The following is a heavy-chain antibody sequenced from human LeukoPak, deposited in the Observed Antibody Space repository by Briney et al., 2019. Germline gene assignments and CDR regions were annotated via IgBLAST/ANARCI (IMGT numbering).Heavy chain of an antibody. CDR1: GVSISSFNW. Sequence: PSETLSLTCAVSGVSISSFNWWSWVRQPPGKGLEWIGEIYHSGSTTYNASLKSRITISLDKSQNQLSLKLGSVTAADTAVYYCLQQADYWGQGTLVTVSS. CDR2: IYHSGST. J-gene: IGHJ4*02. CDR3: LQQADY. D-gene: IGHD6-13*01. V-gene: IGHV4-4*02.